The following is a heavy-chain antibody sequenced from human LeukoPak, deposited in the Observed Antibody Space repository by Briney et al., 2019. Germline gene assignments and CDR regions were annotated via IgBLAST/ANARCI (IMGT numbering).Heavy chain of an antibody. CDR3: ARVGDDILTGYFDY. CDR1: GFTFSSYA. D-gene: IGHD3-9*01. CDR2: ISYDGSNK. V-gene: IGHV3-30-3*01. J-gene: IGHJ4*02. Sequence: GGSLRLSCAASGFTFSSYAMHWVRQAPGKGLEWAAVISYDGSNKYYADSVKGRFTISRDNSKNTLYPQMNSLRAEDTAVYYCARVGDDILTGYFDYWGQGTLVTVSS.